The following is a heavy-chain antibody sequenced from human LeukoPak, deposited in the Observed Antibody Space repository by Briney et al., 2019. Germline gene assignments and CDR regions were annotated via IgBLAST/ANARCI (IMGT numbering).Heavy chain of an antibody. D-gene: IGHD4-11*01. CDR1: GGSISSYS. CDR3: ARTSRPYYFDY. J-gene: IGHJ4*02. V-gene: IGHV4-59*08. Sequence: SETLSLTCTVSGGSISSYSRRCVCEPPQKRVEWSGYIYYSASNNYNPSLKSRVNISVDTSKNQFSLKLSSVTAADTAVYYCARTSRPYYFDYWGQGTLVTVST. CDR2: IYYSASN.